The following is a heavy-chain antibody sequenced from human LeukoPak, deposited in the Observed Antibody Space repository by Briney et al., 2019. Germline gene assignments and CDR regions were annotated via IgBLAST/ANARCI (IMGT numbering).Heavy chain of an antibody. CDR3: ARGAYDILSGFSMLGY. J-gene: IGHJ4*02. Sequence: ASVKVSCKASGYTFTSYYMNWVRQAPGQGLEWMGWINPASGGTQYAQKFQGRVTMTRDTSISAAYMDLSGLRSDDTAMYSCARGAYDILSGFSMLGYWGQGTLVTVSS. CDR2: INPASGGT. V-gene: IGHV1-2*02. CDR1: GYTFTSYY. D-gene: IGHD3-9*01.